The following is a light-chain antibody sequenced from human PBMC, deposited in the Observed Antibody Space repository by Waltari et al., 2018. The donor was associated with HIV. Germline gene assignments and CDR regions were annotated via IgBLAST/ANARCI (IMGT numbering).Light chain of an antibody. Sequence: QSALTQPRSVSGSPGQSVTISCTGASSDVGFYNYVSWYQQHPGKAPKLMIYDVNKRPAGVPDRFSGSKSVNTASLTISGLQAEDEADYYCCAYAGSFWVFGGGTKLTVL. CDR1: SSDVGFYNY. CDR2: DVN. CDR3: CAYAGSFWV. J-gene: IGLJ3*02. V-gene: IGLV2-11*01.